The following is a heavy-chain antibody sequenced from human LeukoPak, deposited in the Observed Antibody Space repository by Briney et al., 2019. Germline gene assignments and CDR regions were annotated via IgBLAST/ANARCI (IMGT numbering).Heavy chain of an antibody. J-gene: IGHJ5*02. Sequence: GGSLRLSCAASGFTFSNYAMSWVRQAPGKGLEWVSGISGSGGSTYYADSVKGRFTISRDNSNNALYLQMNSLRAEDTAVYYCAKGGLGSDILTTCDPWGQGTLVTVSS. CDR1: GFTFSNYA. V-gene: IGHV3-23*01. D-gene: IGHD3-9*01. CDR2: ISGSGGST. CDR3: AKGGLGSDILTTCDP.